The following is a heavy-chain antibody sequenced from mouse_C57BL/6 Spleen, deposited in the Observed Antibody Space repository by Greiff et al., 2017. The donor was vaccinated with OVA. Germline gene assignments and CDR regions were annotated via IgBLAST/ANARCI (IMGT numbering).Heavy chain of an antibody. D-gene: IGHD1-1*01. J-gene: IGHJ3*01. V-gene: IGHV3-1*01. CDR3: AREAYYGSSYGWFAY. CDR2: ISYSGST. Sequence: EVKVVESGPGMVKPSQSLSLTCTVTGYSITSGYDWHWIRHFPGNKLEWMGYISYSGSTNYNPSLKSRISITHDTSKNHFFLKLNSVTTEDTATYYCAREAYYGSSYGWFAYWGQGTLVTVSA. CDR1: GYSITSGYD.